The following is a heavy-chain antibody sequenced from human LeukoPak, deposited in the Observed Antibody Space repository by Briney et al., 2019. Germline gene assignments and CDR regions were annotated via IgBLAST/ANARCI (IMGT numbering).Heavy chain of an antibody. J-gene: IGHJ4*02. D-gene: IGHD1-14*01. CDR3: ASTINHPFDY. V-gene: IGHV3-33*01. Sequence: PGGPLRLSCAASGFTFSSYGMHWVRQAPGKGLEWVAVIWCDGSNKYYADSVKGRFTISRDNSKNTLYLQMNSLRAEDTAVYYCASTINHPFDYWGQGTLVTVSS. CDR1: GFTFSSYG. CDR2: IWCDGSNK.